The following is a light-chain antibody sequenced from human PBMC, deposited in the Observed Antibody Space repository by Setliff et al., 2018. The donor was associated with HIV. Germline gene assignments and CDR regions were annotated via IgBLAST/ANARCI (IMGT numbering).Light chain of an antibody. CDR2: DVS. J-gene: IGLJ1*01. Sequence: QSALTQPASVSGSPGQSITISCTGTSSDVGGYNYVSWYQQHPGKAPKLIIYDVSKRPSGVSNRFSGSKSGNTASLTISGLQAEDEADYYCCSYAGSSTGVVGMGTKV. CDR1: SSDVGGYNY. V-gene: IGLV2-23*02. CDR3: CSYAGSSTGV.